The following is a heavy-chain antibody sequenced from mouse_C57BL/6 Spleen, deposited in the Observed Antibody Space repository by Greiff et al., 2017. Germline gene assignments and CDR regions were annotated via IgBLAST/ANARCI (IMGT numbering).Heavy chain of an antibody. V-gene: IGHV1-80*01. CDR1: GYAFSSYW. J-gene: IGHJ2*01. Sequence: QVHVKQSEAELVKPGASVKISCKASGYAFSSYWMNWVKQRPGKGLEWIGQIYPGDGDTNYNGKFKGKATLTADKSSSTAYMQLSSLTSEDSAVYFCARSGWENYFDCWGQGTTLTVSS. CDR3: ARSGWENYFDC. D-gene: IGHD1-1*02. CDR2: IYPGDGDT.